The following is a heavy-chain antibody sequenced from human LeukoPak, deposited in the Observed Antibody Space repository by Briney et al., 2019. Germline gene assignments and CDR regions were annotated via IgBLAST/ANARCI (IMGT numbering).Heavy chain of an antibody. CDR3: ARLYYDSSGYYFGYYYYYMDV. J-gene: IGHJ6*03. Sequence: KASETLSLTCTVSGGSISSYYWSWIRQPPGKGLEWIGYIYYSWSTNYNPSLKSRVTISVDTSKNQFSLKLSSVTAADTAVYYCARLYYDSSGYYFGYYYYYMDVWGKGTTVTISS. D-gene: IGHD3-22*01. V-gene: IGHV4-59*01. CDR1: GGSISSYY. CDR2: IYYSWST.